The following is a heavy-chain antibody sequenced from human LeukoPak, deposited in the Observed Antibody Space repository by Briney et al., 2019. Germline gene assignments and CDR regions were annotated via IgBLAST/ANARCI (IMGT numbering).Heavy chain of an antibody. V-gene: IGHV3-53*01. CDR3: VRGGGNL. CDR2: VDSGGTT. D-gene: IGHD1-26*01. CDR1: GFTVSGNY. J-gene: IGHJ4*02. Sequence: GGSLRLSCEASGFTVSGNYMSWVRQAPGKGLEWVSLVDSGGTTYYADSVKGRFTISRDNSKNTLYLQMNSLRADDTALYYCVRGGGNLWGQGTLVTVSS.